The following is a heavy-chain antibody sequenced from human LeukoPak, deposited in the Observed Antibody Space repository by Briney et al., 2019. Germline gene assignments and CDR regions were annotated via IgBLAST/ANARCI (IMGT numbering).Heavy chain of an antibody. CDR1: GYTFTSSA. D-gene: IGHD6-19*01. V-gene: IGHV7-4-1*02. Sequence: ASVKVSCKASGYTFTSSALNWVRQAPEQGLGWMGWINTNTGNPTYAQGFTGRFVFSLDTSVSTAYLHISSLEAEDTAIYYCATDLKKGDSGCFDYWGQGTLVTVSS. CDR3: ATDLKKGDSGCFDY. CDR2: INTNTGNP. J-gene: IGHJ4*02.